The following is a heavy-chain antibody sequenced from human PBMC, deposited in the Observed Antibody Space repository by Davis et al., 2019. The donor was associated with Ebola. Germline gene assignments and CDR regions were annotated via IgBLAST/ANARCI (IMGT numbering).Heavy chain of an antibody. D-gene: IGHD3-10*01. CDR2: IYYSGST. CDR1: GGSFSGYY. Sequence: SETLSLTCAVYGGSFSGYYWSWIRQPPGKGLEWIGYIYYSGSTNYNPSLKSRVTISVDTSKNQFSLKLSSVTAADTAVYYCAREYYGSGSYYPSWFDPWGQGTLVTVSS. J-gene: IGHJ5*02. V-gene: IGHV4-59*12. CDR3: AREYYGSGSYYPSWFDP.